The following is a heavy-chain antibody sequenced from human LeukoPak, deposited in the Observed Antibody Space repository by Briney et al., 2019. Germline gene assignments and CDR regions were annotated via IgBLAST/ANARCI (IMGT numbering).Heavy chain of an antibody. CDR1: GYSISSGYY. CDR3: ARDSSIVAGGGY. J-gene: IGHJ4*02. V-gene: IGHV4-38-2*02. Sequence: SETLSLTCAVSGYSISSGYYWGWIRQPPGKGLEWIGSIYTSGSTNYNPSLKSRVTISVDTSKNQFSLKLSSVTAADTAVYYCARDSSIVAGGGYWGQGTLVTVSS. CDR2: IYTSGST. D-gene: IGHD3-22*01.